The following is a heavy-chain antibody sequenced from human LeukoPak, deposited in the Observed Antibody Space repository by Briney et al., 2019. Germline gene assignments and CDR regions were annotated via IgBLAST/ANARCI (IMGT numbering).Heavy chain of an antibody. CDR3: ARDQRFGHFDY. Sequence: KPAGSLRLSCAASGFTFNVHNMNWVRQAPGKGLEWVAYISSSSIYIYYADSVKGRSTISRDNANNSLYLQTNSLRAEDTAVYYCARDQRFGHFDYWGQGTLVTVSS. CDR2: ISSSSIYI. D-gene: IGHD3-10*01. V-gene: IGHV3-21*01. J-gene: IGHJ4*02. CDR1: GFTFNVHN.